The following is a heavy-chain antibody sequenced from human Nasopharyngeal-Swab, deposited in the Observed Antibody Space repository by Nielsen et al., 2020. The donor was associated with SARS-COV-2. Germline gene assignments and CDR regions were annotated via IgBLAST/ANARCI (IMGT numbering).Heavy chain of an antibody. Sequence: SETLSLTCAISGDSVTSNSAAWNWIRQYPSRGLEWLGRTYYRSKWYNDYAVSVKSRITNNPDTSKKQFFLQLNSVTHEDTAVYYCAREKAVAGNSYFDYWGQGTLVTVSS. CDR1: GDSVTSNSAA. CDR2: TYYRSKWYN. V-gene: IGHV6-1*01. J-gene: IGHJ4*02. CDR3: AREKAVAGNSYFDY. D-gene: IGHD6-19*01.